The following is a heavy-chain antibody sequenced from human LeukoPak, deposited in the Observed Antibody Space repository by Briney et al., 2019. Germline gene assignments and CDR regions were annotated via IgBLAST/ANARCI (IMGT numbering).Heavy chain of an antibody. J-gene: IGHJ6*03. Sequence: ASVKVSCKVSGHTLIELSMHWVRQAPGKGLEWMGGLDPEDGETIYAQKFQGRVTMTEDTSTDTAYMELSSLRSEDTAVYYCARSGEYSYGYYYYYYMDVWGKGTTVTVSS. CDR2: LDPEDGET. D-gene: IGHD5-18*01. CDR3: ARSGEYSYGYYYYYYMDV. CDR1: GHTLIELS. V-gene: IGHV1-24*01.